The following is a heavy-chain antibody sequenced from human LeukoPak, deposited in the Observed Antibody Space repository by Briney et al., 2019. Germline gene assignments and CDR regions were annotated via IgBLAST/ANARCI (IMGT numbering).Heavy chain of an antibody. CDR1: GFTFSSYA. CDR3: STYFFDY. D-gene: IGHD2/OR15-2a*01. V-gene: IGHV3-30-3*01. CDR2: ISYDGSNK. Sequence: GGSLRLSCAASGFTFSSYAMHWVRQAPGKGLEWVAVISYDGSNKYYADSVKGRFTISRDDAKNSLYLQMNSLRAEDTAVYYCSTYFFDYWGLGTLVTVSS. J-gene: IGHJ4*02.